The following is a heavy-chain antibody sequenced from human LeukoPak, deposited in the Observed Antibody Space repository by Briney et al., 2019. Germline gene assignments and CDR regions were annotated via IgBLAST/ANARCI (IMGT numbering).Heavy chain of an antibody. CDR3: AKDLLCSSTSCYGSGYFDS. V-gene: IGHV3-30*18. CDR1: GFTFSTYS. J-gene: IGHJ4*02. CDR2: ISYDGSNK. Sequence: PGGSLRLSCAASGFTFSTYSMHWVRQAPGKGLEWVAIISYDGSNKYYADSVKGRFTISRDNSKNTLYLQMNSLRPEDTAVYYCAKDLLCSSTSCYGSGYFDSWGQGTLVTVPS. D-gene: IGHD2-2*01.